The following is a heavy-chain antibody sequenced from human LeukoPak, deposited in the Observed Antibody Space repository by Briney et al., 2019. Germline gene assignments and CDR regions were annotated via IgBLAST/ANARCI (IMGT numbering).Heavy chain of an antibody. CDR1: GGSFSGYY. CDR3: ARHLWDLYDSSGGEDY. V-gene: IGHV4-34*01. CDR2: INHSGST. D-gene: IGHD3-22*01. J-gene: IGHJ4*02. Sequence: SETLSLTCAVYGGSFSGYYWSWIRQPPGKGLEWIGEINHSGSTNYNPSLKSRVTISVDTSENQFSLKLSSVTAADTAVYYCARHLWDLYDSSGGEDYWGQGTLVTVSS.